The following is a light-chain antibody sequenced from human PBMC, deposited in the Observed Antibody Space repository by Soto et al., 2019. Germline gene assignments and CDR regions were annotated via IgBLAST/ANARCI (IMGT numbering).Light chain of an antibody. J-gene: IGKJ1*01. CDR3: QQYYSTPRT. V-gene: IGKV4-1*01. CDR1: QSVLYSSNNKNY. Sequence: DLESTQTPDSLAVSKGERATINCKSSQSVLYSSNNKNYLAWYQQKPGQPPKLLIYWASTRESGVPDRFSGSGSGTDFTLTISSLQAEDVAVYYCQQYYSTPRTFGHGTKVDI. CDR2: WAS.